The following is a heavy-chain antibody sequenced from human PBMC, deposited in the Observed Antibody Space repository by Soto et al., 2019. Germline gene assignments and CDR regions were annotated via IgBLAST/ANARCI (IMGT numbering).Heavy chain of an antibody. J-gene: IGHJ6*03. CDR3: AHTRHSSSWYFDYYYYMDV. CDR2: IYWDDDK. D-gene: IGHD6-13*01. Sequence: QITLKESGPTLVKPTQTLTLTCTFSGFSLSTSGVGVGWIRQPPGKALEWLALIYWDDDKRYSPSLKSRLTITNDTSKNQVVLTMTNMDPVDTATYYCAHTRHSSSWYFDYYYYMDVWGKGTTVTVSS. CDR1: GFSLSTSGVG. V-gene: IGHV2-5*02.